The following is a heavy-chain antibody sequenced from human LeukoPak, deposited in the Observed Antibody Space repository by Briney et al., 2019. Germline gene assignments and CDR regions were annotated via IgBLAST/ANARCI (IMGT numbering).Heavy chain of an antibody. CDR1: GFTFSNYW. V-gene: IGHV3-7*01. J-gene: IGHJ6*04. CDR3: AELGITMIGGV. CDR2: IKEDGSEK. Sequence: GGSLRLSCAASGFTFSNYWMSWVRQAPGKGLEWVANIKEDGSEKYYVDSVKGRFTISRDNAKNSLSLQVNSLSAEGTAVYYCAELGITMIGGVWGKGTTVTISS. D-gene: IGHD3-10*02.